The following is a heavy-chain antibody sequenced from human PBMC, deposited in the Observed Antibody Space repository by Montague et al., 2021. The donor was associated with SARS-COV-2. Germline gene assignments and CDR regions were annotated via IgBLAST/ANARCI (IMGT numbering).Heavy chain of an antibody. V-gene: IGHV4-31*03. CDR3: ARPRVVVASIRNWFDP. CDR1: GGSISSGSYY. D-gene: IGHD2-2*01. Sequence: TLSLTCTVSGGSISSGSYYWSWIRQPPGKGLEWIGCIYYSGSTYYNPSLKSRLTISVDTSKNRFSLKLSSVTAADTAMYYCARPRVVVASIRNWFDPWGQGTLVTVSS. CDR2: IYYSGST. J-gene: IGHJ5*02.